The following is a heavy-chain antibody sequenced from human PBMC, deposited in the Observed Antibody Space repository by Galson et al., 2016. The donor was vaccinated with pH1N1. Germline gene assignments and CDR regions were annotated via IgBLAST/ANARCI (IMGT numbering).Heavy chain of an antibody. D-gene: IGHD5-18*01. V-gene: IGHV3-9*01. CDR1: GFTFDDYA. J-gene: IGHJ4*02. Sequence: SLRLSCAASGFTFDDYAMHWVRQAPGKGLEWVSGISWNSGRIGYADSVKGRFTISRDNAKNSLYLQMNSLRADDTALYYCAKVVGYSYGYVDYWGQGTLVTVSS. CDR3: AKVVGYSYGYVDY. CDR2: ISWNSGRI.